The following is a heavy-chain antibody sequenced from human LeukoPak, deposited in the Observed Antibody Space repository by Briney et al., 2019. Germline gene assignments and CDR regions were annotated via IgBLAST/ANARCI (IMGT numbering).Heavy chain of an antibody. CDR3: ARTMVRGVTTPYNWFDP. CDR1: GYTFTGYY. CDR2: INPNSGGT. V-gene: IGHV1-2*02. Sequence: ASVKVSCKASGYTFTGYYMHWVRQAAGQGLEWMGWINPNSGGTNYAQKFQGRVTMTRDTSISTAYMELSRLRSDDTAVYYCARTMVRGVTTPYNWFDPWSQGTLVTVSS. D-gene: IGHD3-10*01. J-gene: IGHJ5*02.